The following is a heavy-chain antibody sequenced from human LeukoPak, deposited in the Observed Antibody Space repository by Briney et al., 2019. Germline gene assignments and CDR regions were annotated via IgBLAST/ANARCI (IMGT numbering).Heavy chain of an antibody. J-gene: IGHJ6*03. Sequence: GGSLRLSCADSGFTACSTYMRCVRQAPGKGLEWVSVIYSGGSTYYADSVKGRFTISRDNSKKTLNLQMNSLRAEDTAVYYCARDFLIGSYYYYMHVWGKGTTVTVSS. CDR1: GFTACSTY. CDR3: ARDFLIGSYYYYMHV. V-gene: IGHV3-53*01. D-gene: IGHD3-10*01. CDR2: IYSGGST.